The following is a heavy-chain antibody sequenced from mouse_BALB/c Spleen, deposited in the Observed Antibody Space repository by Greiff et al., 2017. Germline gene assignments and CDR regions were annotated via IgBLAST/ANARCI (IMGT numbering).Heavy chain of an antibody. Sequence: EVKLVESGGGLVQPGGSRKLSCAASGFTFSSFGMHWVRQAPEKGLEWVAYISSGSSTIYYADTVKGRFTISRDNTKNTLFLQMTSLRSEDTAMYYCARSRTGTPAMDYWGQGTSVTVSS. CDR2: ISSGSSTI. D-gene: IGHD4-1*01. J-gene: IGHJ4*01. CDR1: GFTFSSFG. CDR3: ARSRTGTPAMDY. V-gene: IGHV5-17*02.